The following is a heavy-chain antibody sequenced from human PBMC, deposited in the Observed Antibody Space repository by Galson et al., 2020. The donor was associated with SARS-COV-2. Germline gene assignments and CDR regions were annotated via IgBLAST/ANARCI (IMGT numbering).Heavy chain of an antibody. Sequence: ETSETLCLTCTVSGGSISSSSHYWAWIRQPPGTGLEWIGNVYYSGTTYSNPSLKSRVTISVHTPENQFSLKLSSVTAADTAVYYCARKRRVYYDGSGNQRGIWFDPWGQGTLVTVSS. V-gene: IGHV4-39*01. J-gene: IGHJ5*02. CDR2: VYYSGTT. CDR3: ARKRRVYYDGSGNQRGIWFDP. D-gene: IGHD3-22*01. CDR1: GGSISSSSHY.